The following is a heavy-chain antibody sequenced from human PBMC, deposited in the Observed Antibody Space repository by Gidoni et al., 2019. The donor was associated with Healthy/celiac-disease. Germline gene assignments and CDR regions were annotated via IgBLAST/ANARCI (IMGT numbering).Heavy chain of an antibody. V-gene: IGHV3-21*01. CDR1: GSTFRGYS. CDR3: ARAGCSSTSCPDAFDI. D-gene: IGHD2-2*01. CDR2: ISSSSSYI. J-gene: IGHJ3*02. Sequence: EVQLVESGGGLVKPGGSLRLSCAASGSTFRGYSMNWVRQAPGKGLEWVSSISSSSSYIYYADSVKGRFTISRDNAKNSLYLQMNSLRAEDTAVYYCARAGCSSTSCPDAFDIWGQGTMVTVSS.